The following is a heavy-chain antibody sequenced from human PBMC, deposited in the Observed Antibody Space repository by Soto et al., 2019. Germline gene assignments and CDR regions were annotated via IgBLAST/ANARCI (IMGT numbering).Heavy chain of an antibody. Sequence: SETLSLTCAVYGGSFSGYYWSWIRQPPGKGLEWIGEINHSGSTNYNPSLKSRVTISVDTSKNQFSLKLSSVTAADTAVYYCARREPYYYYYMDVWGKGTTVTVSS. CDR3: ARREPYYYYYMDV. CDR2: INHSGST. CDR1: GGSFSGYY. D-gene: IGHD1-1*01. J-gene: IGHJ6*03. V-gene: IGHV4-34*01.